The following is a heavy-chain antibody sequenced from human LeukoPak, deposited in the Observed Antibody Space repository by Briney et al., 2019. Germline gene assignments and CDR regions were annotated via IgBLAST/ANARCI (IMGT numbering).Heavy chain of an antibody. D-gene: IGHD2-8*02. CDR2: TATTGVT. J-gene: IGHJ6*02. Sequence: PGGSLRLSCAASGFTFRNCDMHWFRQRPGKGLEWVSVTATTGVTSYADSVKGRFTVSRTNVRNSLYLQMNSLRAEDTAVYYCARDTDPWLTPPGYYYGMDVWGQGTTVTVSS. CDR1: GFTFRNCD. CDR3: ARDTDPWLTPPGYYYGMDV. V-gene: IGHV3-13*01.